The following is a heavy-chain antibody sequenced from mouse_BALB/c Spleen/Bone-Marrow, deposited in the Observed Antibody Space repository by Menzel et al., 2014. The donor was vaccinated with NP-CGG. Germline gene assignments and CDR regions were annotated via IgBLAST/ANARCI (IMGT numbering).Heavy chain of an antibody. D-gene: IGHD1-2*01. CDR3: ASTAGTQYDYFAY. CDR1: GYTFTGYA. J-gene: IGHJ2*01. V-gene: IGHV1-67*01. Sequence: VKLQESGPGLVRPGVSVKISCKGFGYTFTGYAIHWVKQSHAKTLEWIGVISSYSGNTNYNQKFKGRATMTVDKSSSTAYMELARLTSEDSAIYYCASTAGTQYDYFAYWGQGTTLTVSS. CDR2: ISSYSGNT.